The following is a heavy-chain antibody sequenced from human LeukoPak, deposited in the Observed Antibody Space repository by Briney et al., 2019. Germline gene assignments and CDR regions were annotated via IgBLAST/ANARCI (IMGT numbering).Heavy chain of an antibody. Sequence: GGSLRLSCAASGFTFTSYWMTWVRQAPEKGLEWVANIKQDGSEKYYVDSVKGRFTMSRDNAKNSFYLRMNSLRVEDTAVYYCARVPPITMVRGVMDYWGQGIRVTVSS. V-gene: IGHV3-7*03. D-gene: IGHD3-10*01. CDR2: IKQDGSEK. CDR3: ARVPPITMVRGVMDY. CDR1: GFTFTSYW. J-gene: IGHJ4*02.